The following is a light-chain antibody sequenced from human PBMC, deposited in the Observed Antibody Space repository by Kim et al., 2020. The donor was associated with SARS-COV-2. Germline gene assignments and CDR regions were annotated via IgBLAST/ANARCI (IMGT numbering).Light chain of an antibody. Sequence: LSPGEGTTHSCRASQTITNIYLAWYQQKPGQAPRLLIYGASSRATGIPNRFSGSGSGTDFTLTISRLEPEDFAVYYCQHYGNSPYTFGQGTKLEI. J-gene: IGKJ2*01. CDR1: QTITNIY. V-gene: IGKV3-20*01. CDR3: QHYGNSPYT. CDR2: GAS.